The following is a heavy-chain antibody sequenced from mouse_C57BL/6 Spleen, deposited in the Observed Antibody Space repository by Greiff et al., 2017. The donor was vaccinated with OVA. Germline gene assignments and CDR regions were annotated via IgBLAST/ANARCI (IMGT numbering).Heavy chain of an antibody. CDR1: GYTFTGYW. Sequence: VKLQQSGAELMKPGASVKLSCKATGYTFTGYWIEWVKQRPGHGLEWIGEILPGSGSTNYNEKFKGKATFTADTSSSTAYMQLSSLTTEDSAIYYCARPSYDYDREAWFAYWGQGTLVTVSA. V-gene: IGHV1-9*01. CDR2: ILPGSGST. CDR3: ARPSYDYDREAWFAY. D-gene: IGHD2-4*01. J-gene: IGHJ3*01.